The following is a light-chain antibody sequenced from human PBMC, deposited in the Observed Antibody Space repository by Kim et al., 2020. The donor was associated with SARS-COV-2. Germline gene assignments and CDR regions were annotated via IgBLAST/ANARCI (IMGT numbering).Light chain of an antibody. CDR3: AAWDDTLKAV. CDR2: NNN. Sequence: PGQMVIISCSGTTSNIGRNTVFWLQQLPGTAPRLLIFNNNERASGIPDRFSGSKSGTSASLAISGLQSEDEGDYYCAAWDDTLKAVFGGGTKLTVL. V-gene: IGLV1-44*01. CDR1: TSNIGRNT. J-gene: IGLJ3*02.